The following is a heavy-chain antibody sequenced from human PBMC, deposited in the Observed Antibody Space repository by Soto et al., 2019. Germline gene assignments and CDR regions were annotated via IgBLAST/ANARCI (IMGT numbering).Heavy chain of an antibody. J-gene: IGHJ4*02. CDR2: ISYDGANK. Sequence: PGGSLRLSCAASGFRFSDYTMNWVRQAPGKGLEWLAIISYDGANKYYSDSLKGRFTISRDNSQNTLYLQIDNLTPDDTAVSFCARAMIDVGITTNYFDCCGQRPPVTVSS. V-gene: IGHV3-30-3*01. CDR1: GFRFSDYT. CDR3: ARAMIDVGITTNYFDC. D-gene: IGHD3-22*01.